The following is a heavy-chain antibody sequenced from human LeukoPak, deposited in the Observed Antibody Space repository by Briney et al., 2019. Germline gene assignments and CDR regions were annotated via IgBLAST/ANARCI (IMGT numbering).Heavy chain of an antibody. D-gene: IGHD6-13*01. Sequence: GGSLRLSCAASGFTFRSYAMHWVRQAPGKGLEGAAVISYDGSNKYYADSVKRRFTISRDNSKNTLYLQMNSLRAEDTAVYYCARGSSSWYWYFDLWGRGTLVTVSS. CDR1: GFTFRSYA. CDR2: ISYDGSNK. V-gene: IGHV3-30*04. J-gene: IGHJ2*01. CDR3: ARGSSSWYWYFDL.